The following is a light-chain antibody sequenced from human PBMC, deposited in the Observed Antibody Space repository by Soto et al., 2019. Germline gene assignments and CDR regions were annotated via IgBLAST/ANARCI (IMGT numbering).Light chain of an antibody. V-gene: IGKV3-20*01. CDR1: QTVSSSY. J-gene: IGKJ1*01. CDR3: QQYGSSPRT. Sequence: EIVLTQSPGTLSLSPGERATLSCRASQTVSSSYLAWYQQKLGQAPRLLIYGASNRATGIPDRFSGSGSGTAFTLTISRLEPEDFAVYYCQQYGSSPRTFGQGTKVEIK. CDR2: GAS.